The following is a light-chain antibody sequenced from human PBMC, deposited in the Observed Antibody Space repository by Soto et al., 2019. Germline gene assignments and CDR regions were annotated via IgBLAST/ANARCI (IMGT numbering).Light chain of an antibody. Sequence: QSALTQPRSVSGSPGQSVTISCTGTSSDVGVYNYVSWYQQYPGKAPKIMIYDVSKRPSGVPDRFSGSKSDNTASLTISGLQAEDEADYYCQAYDYSLTASVFGGGTKLTVL. V-gene: IGLV2-11*01. CDR3: QAYDYSLTASV. CDR2: DVS. CDR1: SSDVGVYNY. J-gene: IGLJ3*02.